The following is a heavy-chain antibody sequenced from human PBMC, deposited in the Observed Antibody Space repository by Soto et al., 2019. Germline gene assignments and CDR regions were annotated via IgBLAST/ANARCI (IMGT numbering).Heavy chain of an antibody. CDR1: GGSISSSSYY. CDR2: IYYSGST. CDR3: ARHDFDWLPHSSFPHYYYMDV. J-gene: IGHJ6*03. D-gene: IGHD3-9*01. V-gene: IGHV4-39*01. Sequence: SQTLSLTCTVSGGSISSSSYYWGWIRQPPGKGLEWIGSIYYSGSTYYNPSLKSRVTISVDTSKNQFSLKLSSVTAADTAVYYCARHDFDWLPHSSFPHYYYMDVWGKGTTVTVSS.